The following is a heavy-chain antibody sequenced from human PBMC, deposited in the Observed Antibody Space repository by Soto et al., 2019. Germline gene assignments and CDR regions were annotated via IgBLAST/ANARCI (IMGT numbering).Heavy chain of an antibody. CDR2: ISGSGGST. D-gene: IGHD4-17*01. CDR1: GFTFSSYA. CDR3: AKVYHPPPQYGDYDY. Sequence: PGGSLRLSCAASGFTFSSYAMSWVRQAPGKGLEWVSAISGSGGSTYYADSVKGRFTISRDNSKNTLYLQMNSLRAEDTAVYYCAKVYHPPPQYGDYDYWGQGTLVTVSS. J-gene: IGHJ4*02. V-gene: IGHV3-23*01.